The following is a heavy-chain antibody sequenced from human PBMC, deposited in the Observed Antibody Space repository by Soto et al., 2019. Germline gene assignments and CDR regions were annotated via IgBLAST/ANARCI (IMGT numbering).Heavy chain of an antibody. CDR1: GFTFSAYD. CDR3: ARAYSGRLPRRADYYFAMDV. Sequence: GSLILSCAASGFTFSAYDMHWVRQTTGKGLEWVSAIGAADDPYYLGSVKGRFTISRENAKNSLYLQMNSLRAEDTAVYYCARAYSGRLPRRADYYFAMDVWGQGTTVTVSS. V-gene: IGHV3-13*05. CDR2: IGAADDP. D-gene: IGHD2-15*01. J-gene: IGHJ6*02.